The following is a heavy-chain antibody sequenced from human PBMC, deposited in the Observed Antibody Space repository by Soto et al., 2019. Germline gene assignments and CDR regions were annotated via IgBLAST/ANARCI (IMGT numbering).Heavy chain of an antibody. CDR1: GYTFNDAW. Sequence: EVQLVESGGGLVKPGGSLRLSCVASGYTFNDAWMSWVRQVPGKGLEWVGRINSNTDGVTTDYAAPVKGRFTISRDDSKQMLSLEMNSLKTEDTAVYFCAAGLGYYDPYGMDVWGQGNTVTVSS. CDR2: INSNTDGVTT. J-gene: IGHJ6*02. D-gene: IGHD3-16*01. CDR3: AAGLGYYDPYGMDV. V-gene: IGHV3-15*01.